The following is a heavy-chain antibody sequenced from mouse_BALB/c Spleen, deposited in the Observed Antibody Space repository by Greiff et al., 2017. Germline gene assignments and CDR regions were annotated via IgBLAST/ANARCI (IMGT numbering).Heavy chain of an antibody. CDR2: INPSTGYT. J-gene: IGHJ4*01. Sequence: VQLQQSGAELAKPGASVKMSCKASGYTFTSYWMHWVKQRPGQGLEWIGYINPSTGYTEYNQKFKDKATLTADKSSSTAYMQLSSLTSEDSAVYYCARDYYGSSAMDDWGQGTSVTVSS. CDR1: GYTFTSYW. V-gene: IGHV1-7*01. D-gene: IGHD1-1*01. CDR3: ARDYYGSSAMDD.